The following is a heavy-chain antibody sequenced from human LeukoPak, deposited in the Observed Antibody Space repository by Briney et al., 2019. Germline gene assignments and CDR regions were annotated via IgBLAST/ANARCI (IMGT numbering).Heavy chain of an antibody. CDR1: GFTFSSYW. CDR3: ARVGFDSSGYYYWVPDYYYMDV. CDR2: IKQDGSEK. J-gene: IGHJ6*03. Sequence: GGSLRLSCAASGFTFSSYWMSWVRQAPGKGLEWVANIKQDGSEKYYVDSVKGRFTISRDNAKNSLYLQMNSLRAEDTAVYYCARVGFDSSGYYYWVPDYYYMDVWGKGTTVTVSS. V-gene: IGHV3-7*01. D-gene: IGHD3-22*01.